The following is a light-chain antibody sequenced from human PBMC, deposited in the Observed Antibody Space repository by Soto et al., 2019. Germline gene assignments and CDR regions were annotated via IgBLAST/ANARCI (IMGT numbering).Light chain of an antibody. Sequence: EIVLTQSPGTLSLSPGERATLSCRPSQTISGSYFAWYQQKPGQAPRLLIYATSRRATGIPDRFSGSGSETDVTLTISRLEPEDFAVYYCQHYSTSPWTFGQGTKVEIK. CDR3: QHYSTSPWT. CDR1: QTISGSY. CDR2: ATS. J-gene: IGKJ1*01. V-gene: IGKV3-20*01.